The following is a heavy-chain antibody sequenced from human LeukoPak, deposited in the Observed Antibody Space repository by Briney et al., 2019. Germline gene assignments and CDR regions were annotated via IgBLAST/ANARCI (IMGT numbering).Heavy chain of an antibody. D-gene: IGHD1-26*01. CDR3: ARGGGSYRFDY. CDR2: IKQDGSKK. Sequence: GGSLRLSCVASGFPFSSYWMTWVRQAPGKGLEWVANIKQDGSKKSYVDSVKGRFTISRDNAKNSLYLQMNSLRDEDTAVYYCARGGGSYRFDYWGQGTLVTVSS. J-gene: IGHJ4*02. V-gene: IGHV3-7*01. CDR1: GFPFSSYW.